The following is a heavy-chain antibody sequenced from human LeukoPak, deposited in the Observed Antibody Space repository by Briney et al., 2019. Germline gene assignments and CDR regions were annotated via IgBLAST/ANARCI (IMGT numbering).Heavy chain of an antibody. J-gene: IGHJ6*03. Sequence: ASVKVSCKASGGTFSSYAISWVRQAPGQGLEWMGGIIPIFGTANYAQKFQGRVTITADKSTSTAYMELSSLRSEDTAVYYCARSHVIAAAGSTYYYYMDVWGKGTTVTVSS. CDR2: IIPIFGTA. CDR1: GGTFSSYA. CDR3: ARSHVIAAAGSTYYYYMDV. D-gene: IGHD6-13*01. V-gene: IGHV1-69*06.